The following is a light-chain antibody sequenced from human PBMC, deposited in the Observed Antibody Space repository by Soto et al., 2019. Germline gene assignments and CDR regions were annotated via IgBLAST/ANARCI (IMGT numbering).Light chain of an antibody. Sequence: AIRMTQSPSSFSASTGDRVTITCRASQDISSYLAWYQQKVGKAPKLLIYAAATLQRGAPSRFSGSGSGTDFTLTISRLQSEDFATYYCQQYFSYPYTFGHGTKLEI. CDR3: QQYFSYPYT. CDR1: QDISSY. J-gene: IGKJ2*01. CDR2: AAA. V-gene: IGKV1-8*01.